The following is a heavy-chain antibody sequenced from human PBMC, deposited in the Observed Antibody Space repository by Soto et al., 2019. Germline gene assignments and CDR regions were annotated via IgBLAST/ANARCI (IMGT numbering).Heavy chain of an antibody. CDR3: SRDVVMGAKALNY. CDR1: GFTFSNYW. J-gene: IGHJ4*02. V-gene: IGHV3-7*01. CDR2: IKEDGSEK. Sequence: GVLRLSCAASGFTFSNYWMTWVRQAPGKGLEWVANIKEDGSEKHYVDSVKGRFTISRDNAKNSLYLQMNSLRVEDTAVYFCSRDVVMGAKALNYWGQGALVTVSS. D-gene: IGHD1-26*01.